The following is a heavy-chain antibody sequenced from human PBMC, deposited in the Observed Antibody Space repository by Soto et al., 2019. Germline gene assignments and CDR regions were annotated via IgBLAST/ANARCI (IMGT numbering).Heavy chain of an antibody. Sequence: QVQLVESGGGAVRPGRSLRLSCAASGFPFATYGMHWVRQAPGKGLEWVTVISYDGNKKYYADSVKGRFTVSRDNSKSTLFLDMNRLRPEDTGFYYCAKVQGGQAPVDYWGQGTLVTVSS. V-gene: IGHV3-30*18. J-gene: IGHJ4*02. CDR3: AKVQGGQAPVDY. CDR2: ISYDGNKK. CDR1: GFPFATYG. D-gene: IGHD6-25*01.